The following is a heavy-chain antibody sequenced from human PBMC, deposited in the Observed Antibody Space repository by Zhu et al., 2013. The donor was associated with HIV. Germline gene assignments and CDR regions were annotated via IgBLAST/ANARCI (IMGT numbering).Heavy chain of an antibody. Sequence: QLVQSGPEVKKPGTSVKVSCKASGFTFTSSAMQWVRQARGQRLEWIGWIVVGSGNTNYAQKFQERVTITRDMSTSTAYMELSSLRSEDTAVYYCAADVVVVPAAGRGYMDVWGKGTTVTVSS. J-gene: IGHJ6*03. D-gene: IGHD2-2*01. CDR3: AADVVVVPAAGRGYMDV. V-gene: IGHV1-58*02. CDR2: IVVGSGNT. CDR1: GFTFTSSA.